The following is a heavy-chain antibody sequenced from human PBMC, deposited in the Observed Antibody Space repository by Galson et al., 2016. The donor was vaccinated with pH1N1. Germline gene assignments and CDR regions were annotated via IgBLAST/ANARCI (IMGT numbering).Heavy chain of an antibody. Sequence: SWVRQAPGKGLEWVSYISGRSSTIYYADSVKGRFTVSRDNAKNSLYLHMNSLRAEDTAVYYCARAFGADTSDYWGQGTLVTVSS. D-gene: IGHD3-16*01. CDR3: ARAFGADTSDY. V-gene: IGHV3-48*01. CDR2: ISGRSSTI. J-gene: IGHJ4*02.